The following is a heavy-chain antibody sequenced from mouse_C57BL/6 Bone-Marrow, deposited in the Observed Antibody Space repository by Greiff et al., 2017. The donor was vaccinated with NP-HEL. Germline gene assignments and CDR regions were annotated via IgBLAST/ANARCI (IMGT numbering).Heavy chain of an antibody. CDR3: AREGGLRRRTYAMDY. CDR1: GFTFSDYY. J-gene: IGHJ4*01. V-gene: IGHV5-16*01. CDR2: INYDGSST. D-gene: IGHD2-4*01. Sequence: EVMLVESEGGLVQPGSSMKLSCTASGFTFSDYYMAWVRQVPEKGLEWVANINYDGSSTYYLDSLKSRFIISRDNVKNILYLQMSSLKSEDTATYYCAREGGLRRRTYAMDYWGQGTSVTVSS.